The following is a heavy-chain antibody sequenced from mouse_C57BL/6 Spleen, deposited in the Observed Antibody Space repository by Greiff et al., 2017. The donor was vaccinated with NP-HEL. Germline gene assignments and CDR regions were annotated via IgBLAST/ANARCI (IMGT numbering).Heavy chain of an antibody. V-gene: IGHV1-82*01. CDR3: ARWSSYYAMDY. CDR2: IYPGDGDT. J-gene: IGHJ4*01. Sequence: QVQLQQSGPELVKPGASVKISCKASGYAFSSPWMNWVKQRPGKGLEWIGRIYPGDGDTNYNGKFKGKATLTADTSSSTAYMQRSSLTSEDAAVYFCARWSSYYAMDYWGQGTSVTVSS. CDR1: GYAFSSPW.